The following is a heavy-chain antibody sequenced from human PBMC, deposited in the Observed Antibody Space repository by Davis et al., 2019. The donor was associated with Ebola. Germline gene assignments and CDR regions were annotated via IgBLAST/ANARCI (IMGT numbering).Heavy chain of an antibody. CDR1: GFTFSSYS. CDR3: ARETLRIAVAKHPNWFDP. J-gene: IGHJ5*02. Sequence: GESLKISCAASGFTFSSYSMNWVRQAPGKGLEWVSSISSSSSYIYYADSVKGRFTISRDNAKNSLYLQMNSLRAEDTAVYYCARETLRIAVAKHPNWFDPWGQGTLVTVSS. V-gene: IGHV3-21*01. CDR2: ISSSSSYI. D-gene: IGHD6-19*01.